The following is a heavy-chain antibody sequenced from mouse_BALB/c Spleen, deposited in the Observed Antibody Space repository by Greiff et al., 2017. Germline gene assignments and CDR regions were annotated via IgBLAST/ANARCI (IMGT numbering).Heavy chain of an antibody. D-gene: IGHD2-4*01. Sequence: EVQRVESGGGLVQPGGSRKLSCAASGFTFSDYGMAWVRQAPGKGPEWVAFISNLAYSIYYADTVTGRFTISRENAKNTLYLEMSSLRSEDTAMYYCARDNDYDDYFDDWGEGTTLTVSS. V-gene: IGHV5-15*02. CDR2: ISNLAYSI. J-gene: IGHJ2*01. CDR3: ARDNDYDDYFDD. CDR1: GFTFSDYG.